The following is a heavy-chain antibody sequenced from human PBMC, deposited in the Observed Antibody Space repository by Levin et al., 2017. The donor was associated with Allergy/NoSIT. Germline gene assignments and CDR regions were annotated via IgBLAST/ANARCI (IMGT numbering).Heavy chain of an antibody. V-gene: IGHV3-9*01. Sequence: SLKISCAASGFTFDDYAMHWVRQAPGKGLEWVSGISWNSGSIGYADSVKGRFTISRDNAKNSLYLQMNSLRAEDTALYYCAKDRYSSSSAGGWFDPWGQGTLVTVSS. CDR1: GFTFDDYA. J-gene: IGHJ5*02. CDR3: AKDRYSSSSAGGWFDP. D-gene: IGHD6-13*01. CDR2: ISWNSGSI.